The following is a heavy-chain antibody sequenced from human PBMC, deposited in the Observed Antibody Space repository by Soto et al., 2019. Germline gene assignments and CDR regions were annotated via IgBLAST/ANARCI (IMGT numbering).Heavy chain of an antibody. CDR3: ARRSYYYDSSGYYP. CDR2: IYYSGST. CDR1: GGSISSGDYY. D-gene: IGHD3-22*01. Sequence: KPSETLSLTCTVSGGSISSGDYYWSWIRQPPGKGLEWIGYIYYSGSTYYNPSLKSRVTISVDTSKNQFSLKLSSVTAADTAVYYCARRSYYYDSSGYYPWGQGTLVTVSS. J-gene: IGHJ5*02. V-gene: IGHV4-30-4*01.